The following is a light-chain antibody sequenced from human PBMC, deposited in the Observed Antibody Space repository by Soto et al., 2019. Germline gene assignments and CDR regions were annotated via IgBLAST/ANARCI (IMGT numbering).Light chain of an antibody. Sequence: SYELTQPPSVSVASGKTARITCGGNNIGSRSVHWYQQKPGQAPVLVIYYDSDRPSGIPERFSGSNSGNTATLTISRVEAGDEADYYCQVWDNSSAHNVFGSGTQLTVL. CDR1: NIGSRS. V-gene: IGLV3-21*04. J-gene: IGLJ6*01. CDR2: YDS. CDR3: QVWDNSSAHNV.